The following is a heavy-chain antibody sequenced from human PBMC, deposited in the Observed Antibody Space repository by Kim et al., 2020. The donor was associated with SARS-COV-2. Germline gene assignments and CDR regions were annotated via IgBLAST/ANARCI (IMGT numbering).Heavy chain of an antibody. D-gene: IGHD6-19*01. Sequence: SETLSLTCTVSGGSISSYYWSWIRQPPGKGLEWIGYIYYSGSTNYNPSLKSRVTISVDTSKNQFSLKLSSVTAADTAVYYCARAVGKWSSGWSWYWFDPWGQGTLVTVSS. V-gene: IGHV4-59*13. J-gene: IGHJ5*02. CDR1: GGSISSYY. CDR2: IYYSGST. CDR3: ARAVGKWSSGWSWYWFDP.